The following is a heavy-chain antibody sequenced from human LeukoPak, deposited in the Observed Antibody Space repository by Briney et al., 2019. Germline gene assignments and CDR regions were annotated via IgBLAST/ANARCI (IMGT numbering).Heavy chain of an antibody. CDR2: ISVYNGHK. CDR1: GYTFTSYG. V-gene: IGHV1-18*01. CDR3: AKFCSGGGCYHNWFDP. Sequence: GASVKVSCKASGYTFTSYGISWVRQAPGQRLEWMGWISVYNGHKNYAQKLQDRVTMTTDTSTNTAYMELRSLRSDDTAVYYCAKFCSGGGCYHNWFDPWGQGTLVTVSS. D-gene: IGHD2-15*01. J-gene: IGHJ5*02.